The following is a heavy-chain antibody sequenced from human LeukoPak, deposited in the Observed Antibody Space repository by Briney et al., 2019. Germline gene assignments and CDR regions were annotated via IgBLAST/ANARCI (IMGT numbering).Heavy chain of an antibody. CDR2: IDAYNGNT. J-gene: IGHJ4*02. CDR3: ARDYGSGSYRFEY. CDR1: GYTFTTYG. D-gene: IGHD3-10*01. Sequence: GASVKVSCKASGYTFTTYGISWGRQAPGQGLEWMGWIDAYNGNTKYAQKLQGRVSITTDTSTSTAYMELRSLRSDGTAVYYCARDYGSGSYRFEYRGQGTLVSVSS. V-gene: IGHV1-18*01.